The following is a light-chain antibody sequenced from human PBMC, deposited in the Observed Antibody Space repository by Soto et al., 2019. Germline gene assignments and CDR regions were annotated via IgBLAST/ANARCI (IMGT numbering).Light chain of an antibody. CDR3: MQALQMWT. CDR1: QSLLHTNGYNY. J-gene: IGKJ1*01. CDR2: LGS. Sequence: DIVLTQSPLSLPVTPGEPASISCRSSQSLLHTNGYNYLDWYLQKPGQSPQILISLGSNRSPGVPDRFSGSGSGTDFTLKISRVDAEDVGVYYCMQALQMWTLGQGTKVDIK. V-gene: IGKV2-28*01.